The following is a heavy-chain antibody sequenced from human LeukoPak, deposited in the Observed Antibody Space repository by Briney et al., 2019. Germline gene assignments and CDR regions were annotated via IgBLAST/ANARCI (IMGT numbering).Heavy chain of an antibody. D-gene: IGHD5-18*01. J-gene: IGHJ4*02. CDR1: GFTFDDYA. Sequence: PGGSLRLSCAASGFTFDDYAMHWVRQAPGKGLEWVSGISWNSGSIGYADSVKGRFTISRDNAKNSLYLQMNSLRAEDTAVYYCARGRDEEDTAMVTNYFDYWGQGTLVTVSS. CDR2: ISWNSGSI. V-gene: IGHV3-9*01. CDR3: ARGRDEEDTAMVTNYFDY.